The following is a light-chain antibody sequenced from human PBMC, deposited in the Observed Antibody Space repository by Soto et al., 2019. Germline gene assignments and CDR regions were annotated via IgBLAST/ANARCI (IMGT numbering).Light chain of an antibody. CDR2: GNT. Sequence: QSVLTQPPSVSGAPGQRVTISCSGSKSNIGAGYDVDWYQQLPGSAPKLLIYGNTNRPSGVPDRFSGSKSGTSASLAVTGLQAEDEADYYCQSFDSSLSSVIFGGGTQLTVL. V-gene: IGLV1-40*01. CDR1: KSNIGAGYD. CDR3: QSFDSSLSSVI. J-gene: IGLJ2*01.